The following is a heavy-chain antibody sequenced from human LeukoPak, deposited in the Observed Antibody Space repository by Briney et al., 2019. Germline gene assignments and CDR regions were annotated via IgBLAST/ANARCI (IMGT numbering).Heavy chain of an antibody. Sequence: SETLSLTCAVYGGSISSGGYSWSWIRQPPGKGLEWIGYIYHSGSTYYNPSLKSRVTISVDRSKNQFSLKLSSVTAADTAVYYCAREDPYDAFDIWGQGTMVTVSS. CDR3: AREDPYDAFDI. CDR1: GGSISSGGYS. V-gene: IGHV4-30-2*01. J-gene: IGHJ3*02. CDR2: IYHSGST.